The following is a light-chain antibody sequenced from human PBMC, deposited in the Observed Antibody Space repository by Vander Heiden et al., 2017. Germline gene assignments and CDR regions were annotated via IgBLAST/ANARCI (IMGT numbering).Light chain of an antibody. CDR3: QQSHSARYT. V-gene: IGKV1-39*01. CDR1: QSIDSS. Sequence: DIQMAQSPSSLSASIGDRVTITCRASQSIDSSLNWFQQKPGKAPKLLIYTAYSLQSGVPSRFTGSGSATEFTLTISSLQAEDFATYFCQQSHSARYTFGQGTKVEMK. CDR2: TAY. J-gene: IGKJ2*01.